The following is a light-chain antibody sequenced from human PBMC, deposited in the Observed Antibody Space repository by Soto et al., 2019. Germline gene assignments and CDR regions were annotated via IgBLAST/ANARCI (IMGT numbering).Light chain of an antibody. CDR2: DAS. Sequence: DIQMTQSPSTLSASIGDRVTITCRASESIRTWLAWYQHKPGKAPKFLIYDASTLESGGPSRFSGSGSGTEFTLTISSLQPDDFATYYCQQYNNYPRTFGQGTKVEIK. CDR1: ESIRTW. J-gene: IGKJ1*01. CDR3: QQYNNYPRT. V-gene: IGKV1-5*01.